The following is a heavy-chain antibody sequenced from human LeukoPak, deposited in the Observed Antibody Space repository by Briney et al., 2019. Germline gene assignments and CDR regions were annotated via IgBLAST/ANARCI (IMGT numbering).Heavy chain of an antibody. Sequence: PSETLSLTCTVSGGSISSYYWSWIRQPPGKGLEWIGYIYYSGSTNYNPSLKSRVTISVDTSKNQFSLKLSSVTVADAAVYYCARGQSSGGSCYGFDYWGQGTLVTVSS. CDR2: IYYSGST. V-gene: IGHV4-59*12. D-gene: IGHD2-15*01. J-gene: IGHJ4*02. CDR3: ARGQSSGGSCYGFDY. CDR1: GGSISSYY.